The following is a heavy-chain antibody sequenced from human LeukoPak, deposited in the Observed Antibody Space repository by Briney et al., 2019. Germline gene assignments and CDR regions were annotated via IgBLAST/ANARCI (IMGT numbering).Heavy chain of an antibody. CDR2: MNPNSGNT. Sequence: ASVKVSCKASGYTFTSYDINWVRQATGQGLEWMGWMNPNSGNTGYAQKFQGRVTMTRNTSISTAYMELSSLRSEDTAVYYCARGPLHITMIVVVSPFDYWGQGTLVIVSS. CDR1: GYTFTSYD. V-gene: IGHV1-8*01. CDR3: ARGPLHITMIVVVSPFDY. J-gene: IGHJ4*02. D-gene: IGHD3-22*01.